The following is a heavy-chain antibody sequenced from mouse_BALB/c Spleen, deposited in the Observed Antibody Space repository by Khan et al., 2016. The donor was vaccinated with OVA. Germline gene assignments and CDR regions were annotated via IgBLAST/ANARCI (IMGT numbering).Heavy chain of an antibody. CDR2: IRLKSNIYAT. CDR3: ARGWDWYFDV. Sequence: EVKLEESGGGLVQPGGSMKLSCVASGFTFSNYWMNWVRQSPEKGFEWVAEIRLKSNIYATHYAESVRGRFTISRDDSRSSVYLQMNKLGAEDTGIYYGARGWDWYFDVWGAGTTVTVSS. J-gene: IGHJ1*01. D-gene: IGHD3-3*01. CDR1: GFTFSNYW. V-gene: IGHV6-6*02.